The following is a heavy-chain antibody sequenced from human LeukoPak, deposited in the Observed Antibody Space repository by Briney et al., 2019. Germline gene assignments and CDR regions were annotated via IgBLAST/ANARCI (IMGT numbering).Heavy chain of an antibody. CDR1: GYSFASYW. CDR2: IYPGDSDT. D-gene: IGHD2-2*01. J-gene: IGHJ4*02. V-gene: IGHV5-51*01. Sequence: GESLKISCNGSGYSFASYWIAWVRQMPGKGLEWMGIIYPGDSDTRYSPSFQGQVTISADKSISTAYLQWSSLKASDTAIYYCARQWGDCSSTSCYSAYWGQGTLVTVSS. CDR3: ARQWGDCSSTSCYSAY.